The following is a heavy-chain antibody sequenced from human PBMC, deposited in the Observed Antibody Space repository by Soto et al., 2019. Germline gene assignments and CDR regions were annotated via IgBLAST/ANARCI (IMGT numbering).Heavy chain of an antibody. Sequence: LRLSCVASGFTFDDYAIHWVRQTPGKGLEWVSGLTWNGEVLGYADSVKGRFTISRDNAKNSLYLEMNSLRPEDTALYYCVKDSESSGYLTHLDYWGQGPLVTVYS. V-gene: IGHV3-9*01. J-gene: IGHJ4*02. CDR1: GFTFDDYA. D-gene: IGHD3-22*01. CDR2: LTWNGEVL. CDR3: VKDSESSGYLTHLDY.